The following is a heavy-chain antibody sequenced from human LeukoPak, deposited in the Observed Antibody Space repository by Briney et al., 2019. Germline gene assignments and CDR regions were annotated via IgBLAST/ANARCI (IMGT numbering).Heavy chain of an antibody. D-gene: IGHD4-23*01. V-gene: IGHV4-4*09. CDR3: ATLTTVVTAYYFDY. CDR1: GGSIGSYY. J-gene: IGHJ4*02. CDR2: IYHSGST. Sequence: SETLSLTCTVSGGSIGSYYWSWIRQPPGKGLEWIGYIYHSGSTDYNPSLKSRVTISVDTSKSQFSLKLTSVTAADTAVYYCATLTTVVTAYYFDYWGQGTLVTVSS.